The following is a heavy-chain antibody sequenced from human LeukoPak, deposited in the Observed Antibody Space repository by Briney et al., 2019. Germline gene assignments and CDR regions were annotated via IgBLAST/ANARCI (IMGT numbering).Heavy chain of an antibody. CDR2: IYYSGST. V-gene: IGHV4-39*02. CDR3: ARDRGVCSGGSCYYYYYMDV. D-gene: IGHD2-15*01. CDR1: GGSISSSSYY. Sequence: SETLSLTCTVSGGSISSSSYYWGWIRQPPGKGLEWIGSIYYSGSTYYNPSLNSRVTISVDTSTNQFSLKLSSVTAADTAVYYCARDRGVCSGGSCYYYYYMDVWGKGTTVTISS. J-gene: IGHJ6*03.